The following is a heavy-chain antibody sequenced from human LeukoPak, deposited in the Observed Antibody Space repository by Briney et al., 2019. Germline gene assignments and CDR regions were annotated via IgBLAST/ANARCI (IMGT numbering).Heavy chain of an antibody. CDR1: GFTVSSNY. D-gene: IGHD5-12*01. CDR3: ARGGGYSGYDLFDY. Sequence: GGSLRLSCAASGFTVSSNYMSWVRQAPGKGLEWVSVIYSGGSTYYADSVKGRFTISRDNSKNTLYLQMNRLRAEDKVVDYCARGGGYSGYDLFDYWGQGTLVTVSS. CDR2: IYSGGST. J-gene: IGHJ4*02. V-gene: IGHV3-66*02.